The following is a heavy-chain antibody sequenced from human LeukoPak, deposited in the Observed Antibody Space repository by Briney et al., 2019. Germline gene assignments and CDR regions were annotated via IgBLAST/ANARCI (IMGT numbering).Heavy chain of an antibody. CDR2: INSAGSTT. Sequence: GGSLRLSCVASRFTFSYYWMHWVRQAPGKGLVWVSQINSAGSTTIYADSVKGRFTISRDNAKNTLYLQMNSLRAEDTAVYYCARDSGNYLDAFDIWGQGTMVTVSS. J-gene: IGHJ3*02. CDR3: ARDSGNYLDAFDI. CDR1: RFTFSYYW. V-gene: IGHV3-74*01. D-gene: IGHD1-7*01.